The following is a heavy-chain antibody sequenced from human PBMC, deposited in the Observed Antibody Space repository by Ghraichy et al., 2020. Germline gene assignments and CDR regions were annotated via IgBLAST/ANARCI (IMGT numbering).Heavy chain of an antibody. D-gene: IGHD5-12*01. CDR3: TTLSLVATSYYYYGMDV. V-gene: IGHV3-15*01. CDR1: GFTFSNAW. CDR2: IKSKTDGGTT. J-gene: IGHJ6*02. Sequence: GGSLRLSCAASGFTFSNAWMSWVRQAPGKGLEWVGRIKSKTDGGTTDYAAPVKGRFTISRDDSKNTLYLQMNSLKTEDTAVYYCTTLSLVATSYYYYGMDVWGQGTTVTVSS.